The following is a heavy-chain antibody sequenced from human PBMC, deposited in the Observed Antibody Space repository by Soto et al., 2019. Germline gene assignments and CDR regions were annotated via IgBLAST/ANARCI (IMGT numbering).Heavy chain of an antibody. CDR2: IIPIFGTA. Sequence: QVQLVQSGAEVKKPGSSVKVSCKASGGTFSSYAISWVRQAPGQGLEWMGGIIPIFGTANYAQKFQGRVTITADESTSTAYMELSRLRSEEAAVYYCARVVRYSGSDYFDYWGQGTLVTVSS. CDR1: GGTFSSYA. J-gene: IGHJ4*02. V-gene: IGHV1-69*12. D-gene: IGHD1-26*01. CDR3: ARVVRYSGSDYFDY.